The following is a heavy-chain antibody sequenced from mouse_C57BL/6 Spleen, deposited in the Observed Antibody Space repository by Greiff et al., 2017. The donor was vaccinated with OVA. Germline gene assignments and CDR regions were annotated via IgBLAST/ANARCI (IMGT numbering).Heavy chain of an antibody. Sequence: QVQLQQSGAELVRPGASVTLSCKASGYTFTDYEMHWVKQTPVHGLEWIGAIDPETGGTAYNQKFKGKAILTADKSSSTAYMELRSLTSGDSAVYYCTRWLTGADCAMDYWGQGTSVTVSS. CDR3: TRWLTGADCAMDY. CDR2: IDPETGGT. V-gene: IGHV1-15*01. J-gene: IGHJ4*01. D-gene: IGHD4-1*01. CDR1: GYTFTDYE.